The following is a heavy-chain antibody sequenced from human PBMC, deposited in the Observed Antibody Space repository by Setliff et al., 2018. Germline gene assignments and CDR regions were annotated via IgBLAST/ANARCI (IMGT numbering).Heavy chain of an antibody. Sequence: SETLSLTCTVSGGSMTSYYWTRIRQPPGEGLEWIGYIFYSGNTEYNPSLKSRVTISVDTSKSQFSLKLTSVTAADTAVYYCARIRGPTGNCQEAFDIWSEGTMVTVSS. CDR1: GGSMTSYY. CDR3: ARIRGPTGNCQEAFDI. V-gene: IGHV4-59*01. J-gene: IGHJ3*02. D-gene: IGHD1-1*01. CDR2: IFYSGNT.